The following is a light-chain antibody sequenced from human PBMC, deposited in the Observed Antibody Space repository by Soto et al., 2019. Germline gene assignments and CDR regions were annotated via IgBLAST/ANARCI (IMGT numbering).Light chain of an antibody. J-gene: IGKJ1*01. CDR2: GAS. Sequence: EIVLTQSPGTLSLSPGDRATLSCRASQSVSRSYLGWYQQKPGQAPRLLMYGASIRAAGVPDRFSGSGSGTDFTLKISRVEAEDVGVYYCMQPLQSWTFGQGTKVDIK. CDR3: MQPLQSWT. V-gene: IGKV3-20*01. CDR1: QSVSRSY.